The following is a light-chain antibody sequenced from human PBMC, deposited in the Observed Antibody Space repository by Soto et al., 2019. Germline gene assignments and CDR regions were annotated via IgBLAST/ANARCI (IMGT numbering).Light chain of an antibody. V-gene: IGKV1-5*03. Sequence: DIQMTQSPSTLSASVGDRVIITCRASQSINNCLAWYQQKLGKAPKLLTYQVSSLESGVPSRFSGSGSGTEFTLTISSLQPDDFATYYCQQCDSYWTFGQGTKVEIK. CDR3: QQCDSYWT. CDR2: QVS. J-gene: IGKJ1*01. CDR1: QSINNC.